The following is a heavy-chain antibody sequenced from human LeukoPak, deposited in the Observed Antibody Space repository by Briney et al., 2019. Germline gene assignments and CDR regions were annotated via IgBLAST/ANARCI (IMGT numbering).Heavy chain of an antibody. D-gene: IGHD3-22*01. J-gene: IGHJ3*02. Sequence: SETLSLTCTVSGGSISSSTYYWDWIRQPPGKGLEWIGNFYDSGSTWYNPSLKSRVTISIDTSKNQFSLKLSSVTAADTAVYHCARAGFFYDTSGYNDAFDIWGQGTMVTVSS. CDR3: ARAGFFYDTSGYNDAFDI. V-gene: IGHV4-39*07. CDR1: GGSISSSTYY. CDR2: FYDSGST.